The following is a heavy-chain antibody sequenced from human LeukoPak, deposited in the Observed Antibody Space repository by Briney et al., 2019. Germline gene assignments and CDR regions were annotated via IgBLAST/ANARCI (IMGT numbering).Heavy chain of an antibody. CDR1: GFSFSSYG. J-gene: IGHJ6*04. Sequence: GGSLRLSCAGSGFSFSSYGMHWFRQAPGKGLEWMAFIRSDGSNKYYADSVKGRFTISRDNAKNSLYLQMNSLRAEDTAVYYCAELGITMIGGVWGKGTTVTISS. D-gene: IGHD3-10*02. V-gene: IGHV3-30*02. CDR2: IRSDGSNK. CDR3: AELGITMIGGV.